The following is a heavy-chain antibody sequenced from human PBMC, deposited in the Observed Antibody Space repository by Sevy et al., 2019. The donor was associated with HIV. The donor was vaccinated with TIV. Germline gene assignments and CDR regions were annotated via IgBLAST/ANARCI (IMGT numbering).Heavy chain of an antibody. Sequence: ASVKVSCKASGYTFIYCMIYWVRQAPGQRLEYMGWINAAFGDTKYSEKFQGRLTITRDTSASTAYMELSSLRSEDTAVYYCARDFCSGGSCYSAFVYWGQGTLVTVSS. CDR1: GYTFIYCM. CDR2: INAAFGDT. V-gene: IGHV1-3*01. CDR3: ARDFCSGGSCYSAFVY. D-gene: IGHD2-15*01. J-gene: IGHJ4*02.